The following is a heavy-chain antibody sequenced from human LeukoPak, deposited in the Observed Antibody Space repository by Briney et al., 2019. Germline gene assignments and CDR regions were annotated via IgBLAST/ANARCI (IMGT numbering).Heavy chain of an antibody. D-gene: IGHD6-13*01. J-gene: IGHJ5*02. Sequence: GASVKVSCKASGYTFTNYGISWVRQAPGQGLEWMGRISAYNSNTNYAQKLQGRVTMTTDTSTNTAYVELRSLGSDDTAVYYCARDVAFYGSSWHNWFDPWGQGTLVTVSS. CDR2: ISAYNSNT. CDR3: ARDVAFYGSSWHNWFDP. CDR1: GYTFTNYG. V-gene: IGHV1-18*01.